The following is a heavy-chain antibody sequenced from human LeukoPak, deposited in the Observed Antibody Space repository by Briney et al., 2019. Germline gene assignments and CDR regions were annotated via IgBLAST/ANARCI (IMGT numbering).Heavy chain of an antibody. CDR1: GFTFSSYA. D-gene: IGHD4-17*01. CDR2: INGSGDRK. V-gene: IGHV3-23*01. Sequence: GGSLRLSCAASGFTFSSYAMSWVRQAPGKGLEWVSTINGSGDRKYYTDSVKGRFTISRVSSENTLYLQMNSLRAEDTAIYYCAKDLTTVTSRGDYWGQGSLVTVSS. J-gene: IGHJ4*02. CDR3: AKDLTTVTSRGDY.